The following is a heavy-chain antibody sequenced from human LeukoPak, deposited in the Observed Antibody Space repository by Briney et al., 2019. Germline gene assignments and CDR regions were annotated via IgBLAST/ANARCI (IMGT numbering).Heavy chain of an antibody. CDR1: GFAFSSYA. V-gene: IGHV3-23*01. CDR3: AKTFSGGWAIDY. Sequence: GASLRLSCAASGFAFSSYAMSWVRQAPGKGLGWVSCISVSGSNTHHADSVKGRFAISRDNSKNTLYLQMNSLRAEDTAVYYCAKTFSGGWAIDYWGQGTLVTVSS. D-gene: IGHD6-19*01. J-gene: IGHJ4*02. CDR2: ISVSGSNT.